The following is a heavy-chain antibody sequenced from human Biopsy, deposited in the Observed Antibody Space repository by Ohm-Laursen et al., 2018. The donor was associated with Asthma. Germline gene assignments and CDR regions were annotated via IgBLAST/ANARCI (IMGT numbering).Heavy chain of an antibody. V-gene: IGHV1-18*01. CDR3: ARAVDYSHYYGIDV. Sequence: SVKVSCKSSGGTFSNYVFSWVRQAPGQGLEWMGWISVYNGNTKVAQKLQDRVTMITDTSTSTAYMELRSLRSDDTAVYFCARAVDYSHYYGIDVWGQGTTVTVS. CDR2: ISVYNGNT. J-gene: IGHJ6*02. D-gene: IGHD3-10*01. CDR1: GGTFSNYV.